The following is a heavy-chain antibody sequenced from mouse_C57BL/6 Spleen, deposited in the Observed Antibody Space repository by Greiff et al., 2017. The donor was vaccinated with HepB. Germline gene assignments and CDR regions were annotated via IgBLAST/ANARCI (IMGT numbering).Heavy chain of an antibody. CDR1: GYTFTDYN. V-gene: IGHV1-22*01. J-gene: IGHJ2*01. Sequence: EVKLQQSGPELVKPGASVKMSCKASGYTFTDYNMHWVKQSHGKSLEWIGYINPNNGGTSYNQKFKGKATLTVNKSSSTAYMELRSLTSEDSAVYYCARGIYYDYDYFDYWGQGTTLTVSS. CDR3: ARGIYYDYDYFDY. CDR2: INPNNGGT. D-gene: IGHD2-4*01.